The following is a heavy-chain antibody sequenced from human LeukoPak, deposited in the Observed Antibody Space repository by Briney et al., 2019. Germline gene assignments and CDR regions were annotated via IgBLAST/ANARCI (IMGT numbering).Heavy chain of an antibody. CDR3: ARGFSGGTVTTGGGY. J-gene: IGHJ4*02. V-gene: IGHV1-8*01. Sequence: ASVKVSCKASGYTFTSYDINWVRQATGQGLEWMGWMNPNSGDTGYAQKFQGRVTMTRNTSISTAYMELSSLRSEDTAVYYCARGFSGGTVTTGGGYWGQGTLVTVSS. D-gene: IGHD4-4*01. CDR2: MNPNSGDT. CDR1: GYTFTSYD.